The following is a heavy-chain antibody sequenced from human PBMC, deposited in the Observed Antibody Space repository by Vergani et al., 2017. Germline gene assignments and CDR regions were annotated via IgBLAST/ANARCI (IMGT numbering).Heavy chain of an antibody. CDR2: IYYRGST. J-gene: IGHJ4*02. Sequence: QVQLQESGPGLVKPSETLSLTCTVSGGSISSYYWSWIRQPPGKGLEWIGYIYYRGSTNYHPSLKSRVTISVDTSKNQFSLKLSSVTAADTAVYYCARGGKQLVNFDYWGQGTLVTVSS. V-gene: IGHV4-59*01. CDR3: ARGGKQLVNFDY. CDR1: GGSISSYY. D-gene: IGHD6-13*01.